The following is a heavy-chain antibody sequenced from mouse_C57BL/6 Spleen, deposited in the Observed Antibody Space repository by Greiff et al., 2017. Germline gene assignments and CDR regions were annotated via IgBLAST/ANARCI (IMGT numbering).Heavy chain of an antibody. V-gene: IGHV7-3*01. Sequence: EVQLQESGGGLVQPGGSLSLSCAASGFTFTDYYMSWVRQPPGKALEWLGFIRNKANGYTTEYSASVKGRFTISRDNSQSILYLQMNALRAEDSATYYCARYNGDYFDYWGQGTPLTVSS. CDR1: GFTFTDYY. CDR3: ARYNGDYFDY. CDR2: IRNKANGYTT. J-gene: IGHJ2*01.